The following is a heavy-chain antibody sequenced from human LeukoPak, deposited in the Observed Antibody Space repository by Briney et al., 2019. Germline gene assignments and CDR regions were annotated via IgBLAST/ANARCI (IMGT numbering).Heavy chain of an antibody. CDR2: IIPIFGTA. CDR1: GYTFTSYD. J-gene: IGHJ6*03. V-gene: IGHV1-69*06. Sequence: SVKVSCKASGYTFTSYDISWVRQAPGQGLEWMGGIIPIFGTANYAQKFQGRVTITADKSTSTAYMELSSLRSEDTAVYYCAISALNYYYYYMDVWGKGTTVTVSS. CDR3: AISALNYYYYYMDV.